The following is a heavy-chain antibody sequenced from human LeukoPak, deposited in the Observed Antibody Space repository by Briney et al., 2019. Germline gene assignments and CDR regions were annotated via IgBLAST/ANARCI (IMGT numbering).Heavy chain of an antibody. CDR3: ARATLQLERRPFDY. V-gene: IGHV4-34*01. CDR1: GASFSGYY. CDR2: INHSGST. D-gene: IGHD1-1*01. Sequence: PSETLSLTCAVYGASFSGYYWSWIRQPPGKGLEWIGEINHSGSTNYNPSLKSRVTIPVDTSKNQFSLKLSSVTAADTAVYYCARATLQLERRPFDYWGQGTLVTVSS. J-gene: IGHJ4*02.